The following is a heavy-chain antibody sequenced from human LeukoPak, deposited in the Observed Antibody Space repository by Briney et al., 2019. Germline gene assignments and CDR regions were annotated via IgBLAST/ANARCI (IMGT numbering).Heavy chain of an antibody. Sequence: SETLSLTCTVSGGSISSYYWSWIRQPPGKGPEWIGYIYYSGSTNYNPSLKSRVTISVDTSKNQFSLKLSSVTAADTAVYYCARVLAARPNYYYYMDVWGKGTTVTVSS. CDR1: GGSISSYY. CDR2: IYYSGST. J-gene: IGHJ6*03. V-gene: IGHV4-59*08. CDR3: ARVLAARPNYYYYMDV. D-gene: IGHD6-6*01.